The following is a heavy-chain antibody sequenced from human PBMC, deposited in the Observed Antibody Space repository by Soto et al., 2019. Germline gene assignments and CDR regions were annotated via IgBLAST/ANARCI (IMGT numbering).Heavy chain of an antibody. Sequence: ASVKVSCKASGYTFTSYGISWVRQAPGQGLEWMGWISAYNGNTNYAQKLQGRVTMTTDTSTSTAYMELRSLRSDDTAVYYCARVSRFLEWLSDYYGMDVWGQGTTVTVSS. CDR3: ARVSRFLEWLSDYYGMDV. J-gene: IGHJ6*02. D-gene: IGHD3-3*01. CDR2: ISAYNGNT. CDR1: GYTFTSYG. V-gene: IGHV1-18*01.